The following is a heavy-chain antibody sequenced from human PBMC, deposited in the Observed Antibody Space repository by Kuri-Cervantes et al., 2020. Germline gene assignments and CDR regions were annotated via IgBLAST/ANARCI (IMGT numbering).Heavy chain of an antibody. CDR2: IYWDDDK. D-gene: IGHD6-19*01. J-gene: IGHJ4*02. V-gene: IGHV2-5*02. Sequence: SGPTLVKPTQTLTLTCTFSGFSLSTSGVGMGWIRQPPGKALEWLALIYWDDDKRYSPSLKSRLTITKDTSKNQVVLTMTNMDPVDTATYYCAQNSGTLAGDYFDYWGQGTLVTVSS. CDR3: AQNSGTLAGDYFDY. CDR1: GFSLSTSGVG.